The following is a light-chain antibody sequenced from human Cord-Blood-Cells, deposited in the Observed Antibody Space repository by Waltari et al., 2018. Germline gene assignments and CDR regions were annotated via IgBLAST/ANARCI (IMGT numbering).Light chain of an antibody. J-gene: IGKJ2*01. V-gene: IGKV3-15*01. CDR2: GAS. Sequence: EIVMTQSPATLSVSPGARATLSCRASKSVSSNLALYQQKPGQAPRPLIYGASTRATGIPARFSGSGSGTEFTLTISSLQSEDFAVYYCQQYNNWPPYTFGQGTKLEIK. CDR1: KSVSSN. CDR3: QQYNNWPPYT.